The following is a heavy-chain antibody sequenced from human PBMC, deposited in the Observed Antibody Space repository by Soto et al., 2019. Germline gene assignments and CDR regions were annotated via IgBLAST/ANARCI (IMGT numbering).Heavy chain of an antibody. CDR2: INPNSGGT. CDR3: ARAPITIFGVVSNWFDP. D-gene: IGHD3-3*01. V-gene: IGHV1-2*04. J-gene: IGHJ5*02. CDR1: GYTFTGYY. Sequence: QVQLVQSGAEVKKPGASVKVSCKASGYTFTGYYMHWVRQAPGQGLEWMGWINPNSGGTNYAQKFQGWVTMTRDTSISTAYMELSRLRSDDTAVYYCARAPITIFGVVSNWFDPWGQGTLVTVS.